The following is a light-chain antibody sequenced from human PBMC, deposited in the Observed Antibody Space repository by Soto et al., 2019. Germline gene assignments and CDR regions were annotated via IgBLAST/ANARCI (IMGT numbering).Light chain of an antibody. CDR3: QSYDNILSGPL. CDR2: KNN. Sequence: QTVVTQPPSVSGAPGQTITMSCTGSGSNVGASYDVHWYQVLPGAGPRLLIYKNNNRPSGVPDRVSGSKSGTSASLAITGVRAEDEADYYCQSYDNILSGPLFGGGTKVTVL. J-gene: IGLJ3*02. CDR1: GSNVGASYD. V-gene: IGLV1-40*01.